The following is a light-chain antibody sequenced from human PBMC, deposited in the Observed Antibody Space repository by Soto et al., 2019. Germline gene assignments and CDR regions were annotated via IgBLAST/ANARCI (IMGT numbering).Light chain of an antibody. CDR2: GAS. V-gene: IGKV3-20*01. J-gene: IGKJ3*01. CDR3: QQYGTSPFT. CDR1: ERISSNF. Sequence: VLTQSPDTLSLSPGERATLSCRASERISSNFLAWYQQRPGQAPRLLIYGASTRASGIPDRFSGSGSGTDFALTISRLEPEDCALFYCQQYGTSPFTFGPGTTVEIK.